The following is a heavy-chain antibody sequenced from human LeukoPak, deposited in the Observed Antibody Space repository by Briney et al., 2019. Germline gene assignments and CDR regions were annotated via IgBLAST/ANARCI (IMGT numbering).Heavy chain of an antibody. D-gene: IGHD6-13*01. V-gene: IGHV1-2*02. Sequence: AASVKVSCKASGYTFTGYYLHWVRQAPGQGLEWMGCIDPYSGDTNSAQKFQGRVTMTRDTSISTAYMDVSGLRSDDTAVYYCARTRGSNWYFGFDFWGQGTLVTVSS. CDR1: GYTFTGYY. CDR3: ARTRGSNWYFGFDF. J-gene: IGHJ4*02. CDR2: IDPYSGDT.